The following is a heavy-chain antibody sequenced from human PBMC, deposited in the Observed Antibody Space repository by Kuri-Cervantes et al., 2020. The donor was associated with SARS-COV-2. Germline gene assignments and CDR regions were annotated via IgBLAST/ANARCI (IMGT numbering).Heavy chain of an antibody. CDR3: ARASTYCSSTSCYDYYYMDV. Sequence: SVKVSCKASGGTFSSYAISWVQQAPGQGLEWMGRIIPIFGTANYAQKFQGRVTITADESTSTAYMELSSLRSEDTAVYYCARASTYCSSTSCYDYYYMDVWGKGTTVTVSS. CDR2: IIPIFGTA. D-gene: IGHD2-2*01. V-gene: IGHV1-69*13. CDR1: GGTFSSYA. J-gene: IGHJ6*03.